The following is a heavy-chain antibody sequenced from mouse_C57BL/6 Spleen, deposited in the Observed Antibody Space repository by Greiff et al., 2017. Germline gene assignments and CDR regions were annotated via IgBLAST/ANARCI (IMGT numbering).Heavy chain of an antibody. CDR1: GFNIKDDY. V-gene: IGHV14-4*01. CDR2: IGPENGDT. J-gene: IGHJ4*01. Sequence: EVQLQESGAEFVRPGASVKLSCAASGFNIKDDYMSWVKQRPEQGLEWIGWIGPENGDTEYASKVQGKVTISADTSSITAYLQISSLTAEDTAVYYCATGEDDYAMDDWGQGTSVTVSS. CDR3: ATGEDDYAMDD.